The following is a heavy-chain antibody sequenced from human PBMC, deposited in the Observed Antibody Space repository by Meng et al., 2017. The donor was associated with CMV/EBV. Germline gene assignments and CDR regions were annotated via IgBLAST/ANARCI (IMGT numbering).Heavy chain of an antibody. CDR3: ARNVDYGMDV. V-gene: IGHV3-74*01. CDR1: GFTVSSNY. Sequence: GESLKISCAASGFTVSSNYMSWVRQAPGKGLEWVSRINSDGSSTSYADSVKGRFTISRDNAKNTLYLQMNSLRAEDTAVYYCARNVDYGMDVWGQGTTVTVSS. J-gene: IGHJ6*02. D-gene: IGHD5-12*01. CDR2: INSDGSST.